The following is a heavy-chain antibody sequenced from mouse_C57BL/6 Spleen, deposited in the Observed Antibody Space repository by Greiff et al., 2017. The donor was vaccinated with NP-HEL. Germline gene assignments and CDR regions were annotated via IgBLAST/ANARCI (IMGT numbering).Heavy chain of an antibody. D-gene: IGHD2-3*01. CDR2: IEPETGGT. Sequence: VQLQQSGAELVRPGASVTLSCKASGYPFTDYEMHWVKQTPVHGLEWIGAIEPETGGTAYNQKFKGKAILTADKSSSTAYMELRSLTSEDSAVYYCTGWLLIAYWGQGTLVTVSA. CDR1: GYPFTDYE. V-gene: IGHV1-15*01. J-gene: IGHJ3*01. CDR3: TGWLLIAY.